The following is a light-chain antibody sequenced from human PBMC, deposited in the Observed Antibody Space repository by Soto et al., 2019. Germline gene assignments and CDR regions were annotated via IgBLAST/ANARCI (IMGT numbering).Light chain of an antibody. V-gene: IGLV2-8*01. CDR2: GVT. J-gene: IGLJ1*01. Sequence: QSALTQPPSASGSPGEAVTVSCTGAISDGGRYDYVSWYQHHPGKAPKLVIYGVTKRPSGVPDRFSGSKSGNTASLTVSGLQADDEASYYCNSYAGSNIYVFGTGTKITVL. CDR3: NSYAGSNIYV. CDR1: ISDGGRYDY.